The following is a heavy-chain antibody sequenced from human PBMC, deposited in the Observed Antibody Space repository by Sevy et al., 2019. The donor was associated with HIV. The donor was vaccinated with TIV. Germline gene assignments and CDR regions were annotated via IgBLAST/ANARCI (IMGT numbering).Heavy chain of an antibody. J-gene: IGHJ4*02. CDR2: INHSGST. CDR3: APQNPDNYDTSGYYPSRYYFDY. CDR1: GGSFRGYY. V-gene: IGHV4-34*01. D-gene: IGHD3-22*01. Sequence: SQTLSLTCAVYGGSFRGYYWTWIRQPPGKGLEWIGEINHSGSTIYIPSLKSRVTISVDTSKNQFSLKVSSVTAADTAVYYCAPQNPDNYDTSGYYPSRYYFDYWGQGTLVTVSS.